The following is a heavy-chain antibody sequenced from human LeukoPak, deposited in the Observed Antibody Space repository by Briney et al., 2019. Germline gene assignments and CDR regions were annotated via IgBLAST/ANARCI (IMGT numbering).Heavy chain of an antibody. J-gene: IGHJ3*02. V-gene: IGHV3-23*01. CDR3: AKSRVVVTATGAFDI. CDR1: GFTFSSYA. Sequence: GGSLRLSCAASGFTFSSYAMSWVRQAPGKGLEWVSAISGSGGSTYYADSVKGRFTISRDSSKNTLYLQMNSLRAEDTAVYYCAKSRVVVTATGAFDIWGQGTMVTVSS. CDR2: ISGSGGST. D-gene: IGHD2-21*02.